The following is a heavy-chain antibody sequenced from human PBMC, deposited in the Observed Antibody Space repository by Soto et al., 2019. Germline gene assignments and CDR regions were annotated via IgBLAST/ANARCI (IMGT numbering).Heavy chain of an antibody. CDR2: IYSAGNT. J-gene: IGHJ5*02. V-gene: IGHV3-53*01. D-gene: IGHD3-10*01. Sequence: PGGSLRLSCAASGFTVSSNYMSWVRQAPGKGLEWVSLIYSAGNTYYADSVKGRFTISRDNSKNTLYLQMNSLRAEDTAVYYCARGPYGSGSGWFDPWGQGTLVTVSS. CDR1: GFTVSSNY. CDR3: ARGPYGSGSGWFDP.